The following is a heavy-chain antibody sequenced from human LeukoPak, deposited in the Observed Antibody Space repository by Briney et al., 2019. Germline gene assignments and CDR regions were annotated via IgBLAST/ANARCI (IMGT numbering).Heavy chain of an antibody. D-gene: IGHD6-19*01. CDR1: GYAFTSYA. Sequence: GASVKVSCKASGYAFTSYAMHWVRQAPGQRLEWMGWINAGNGNTKYSQKFQGRVTITRDTSASTAYMELSSLRSEDTAVYYCARERIAVAEEAFDIWGQGTMVTVSS. V-gene: IGHV1-3*01. CDR3: ARERIAVAEEAFDI. CDR2: INAGNGNT. J-gene: IGHJ3*02.